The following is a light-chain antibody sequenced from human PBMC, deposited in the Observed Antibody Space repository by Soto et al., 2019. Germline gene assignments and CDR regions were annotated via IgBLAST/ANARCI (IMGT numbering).Light chain of an antibody. CDR2: GAS. CDR3: QQYGSSPLT. CDR1: QSVSSSY. Sequence: MTQSPGTLSLTPGERATLTCRASQSVSSSYLAWYQQKPGQAPRLLIYGASSRATGIPDRFSGSGSGTDFTLTISRLEPEDFAVYYCQQYGSSPLTFGGGTKVDIK. J-gene: IGKJ4*01. V-gene: IGKV3-20*01.